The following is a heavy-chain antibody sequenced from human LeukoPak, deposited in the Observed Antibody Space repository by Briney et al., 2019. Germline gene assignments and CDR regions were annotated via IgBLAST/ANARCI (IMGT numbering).Heavy chain of an antibody. CDR2: IHYTGNT. V-gene: IGHV4-59*02. J-gene: IGHJ3*02. CDR1: GASVRGYY. CDR3: AKGPYYNILTATIRVRNAFDI. D-gene: IGHD3-9*01. Sequence: SETLSLTCTVSGASVRGYYWSWIRQPPGKGLEWIGYIHYTGNTDYNPSLTSRVTMSVDTSKNQFSLKLSSVTAADTAMYYCAKGPYYNILTATIRVRNAFDIWGHGTMVTVSS.